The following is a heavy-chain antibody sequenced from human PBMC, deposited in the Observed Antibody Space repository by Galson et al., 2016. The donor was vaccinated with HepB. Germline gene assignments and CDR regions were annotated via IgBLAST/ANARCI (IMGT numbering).Heavy chain of an antibody. J-gene: IGHJ4*02. CDR2: ISGSGGGI. D-gene: IGHD3-10*01. Sequence: SLRLSCAASGFTFSNFAMTWVRQAPGKGLEWVSLISGSGGGISYADSVKGRVTISRDNSKNTLYLQMNSLTVEDTAVYYCTRDEIRGVIRFDHWGQGTLVAVSS. CDR3: TRDEIRGVIRFDH. CDR1: GFTFSNFA. V-gene: IGHV3-23*01.